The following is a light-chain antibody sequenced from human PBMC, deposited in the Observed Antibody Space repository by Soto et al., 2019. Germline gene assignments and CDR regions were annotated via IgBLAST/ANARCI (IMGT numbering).Light chain of an antibody. J-gene: IGLJ1*01. CDR2: EVS. CDR1: SSDVGGYIY. Sequence: QSVLTQPASLSGSPGQSITISCTGTSSDVGGYIYVSWYQQHPGKAPKLMIYEVSNRPSGVSNRFSGSKSGNRASLTISGLQAEDEADYYCSSYTGSSTPLVFGTGTKLTVL. CDR3: SSYTGSSTPLV. V-gene: IGLV2-14*01.